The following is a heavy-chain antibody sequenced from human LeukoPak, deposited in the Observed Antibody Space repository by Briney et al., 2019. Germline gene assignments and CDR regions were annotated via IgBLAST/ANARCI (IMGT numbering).Heavy chain of an antibody. J-gene: IGHJ5*02. CDR3: ARGHRITGKGACWFDP. CDR1: GDSISSRSYY. Sequence: SETLSLTCTVSGDSISSRSYYWGWIRQPPGKGLEWIGSIYYSGSTYYNPSLKSRVTISVNTSKNQFSLKLSSVTAADTAVYYCARGHRITGKGACWFDPWGQGTLVTVSS. CDR2: IYYSGST. V-gene: IGHV4-39*07. D-gene: IGHD1-20*01.